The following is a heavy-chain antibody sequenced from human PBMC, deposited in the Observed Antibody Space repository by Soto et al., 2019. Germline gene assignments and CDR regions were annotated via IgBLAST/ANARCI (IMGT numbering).Heavy chain of an antibody. V-gene: IGHV1-46*01. J-gene: IGHJ6*02. CDR3: AREEGYDILTGYRDYYGMDV. D-gene: IGHD3-9*01. Sequence: QVQLVQSGAEVKKPGASVKVSCKASGYTFTSYYMHWVRQAPGQGLEWMGIINPSGGSTSYAQKVQVRVTMTRDTSTSTVYMELSRLRSEDTAVYYCAREEGYDILTGYRDYYGMDVWGQGTTVTVSS. CDR1: GYTFTSYY. CDR2: INPSGGST.